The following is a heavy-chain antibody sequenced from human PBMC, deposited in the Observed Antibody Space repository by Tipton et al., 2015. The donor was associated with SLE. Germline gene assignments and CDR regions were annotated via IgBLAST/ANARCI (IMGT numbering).Heavy chain of an antibody. V-gene: IGHV4-4*07. CDR1: GGSLSSYY. D-gene: IGHD4-17*01. CDR2: IYASGST. Sequence: TLSLTCTVSGGSLSSYYWSWIRQPAGKGLEWIGRIYASGSTEYNPSLKSRVTISVDPSKNQFSLRLTSLTAADTALYYCARANDAEYGGAFDIWGQGTVVTVSS. CDR3: ARANDAEYGGAFDI. J-gene: IGHJ3*02.